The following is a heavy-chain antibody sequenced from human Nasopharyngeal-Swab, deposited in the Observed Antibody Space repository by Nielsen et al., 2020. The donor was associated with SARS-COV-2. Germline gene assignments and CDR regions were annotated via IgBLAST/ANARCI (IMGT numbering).Heavy chain of an antibody. J-gene: IGHJ4*02. CDR2: IGDKDHNYAT. Sequence: GESLKISCAASGFIFSASAIHWDRQASGKGLEWVGRIGDKDHNYATTYGASVQGRFTISRDDSKNTAFLQMDSLKTEDTALYYCTTDFYFDYWGQGTLVTVSS. V-gene: IGHV3-73*01. CDR1: GFIFSASA. CDR3: TTDFYFDY.